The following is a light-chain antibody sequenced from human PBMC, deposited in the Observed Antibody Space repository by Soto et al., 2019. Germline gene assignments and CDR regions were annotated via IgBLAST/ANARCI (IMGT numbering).Light chain of an antibody. Sequence: EIVLTQSPGTLSLSPGERATLSCRASQSVSSNFLAWYQEKPGQAPRLLIYDASSRAAGIPDRFSGSGSGTDFTLTISSLQSEDFAVYYCEQYKSWPYTFGQGTRLEIK. CDR1: QSVSSNF. CDR2: DAS. V-gene: IGKV3-20*01. CDR3: EQYKSWPYT. J-gene: IGKJ5*01.